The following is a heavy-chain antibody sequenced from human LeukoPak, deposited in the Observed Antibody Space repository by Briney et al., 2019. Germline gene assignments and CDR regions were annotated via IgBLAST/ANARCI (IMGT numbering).Heavy chain of an antibody. CDR3: GRAFPPLRTSSAGDL. J-gene: IGHJ4*02. Sequence: RGSLRLSCSASGFTLSDYDMNWVRQAPGKGLEWVSSISYLSSHVYYGDSVKGRFSISRDNAKNSLYLQMNSLGAEDTAIYYCGRAFPPLRTSSAGDLWGQGILVTVSS. CDR2: ISYLSSHV. CDR1: GFTLSDYD. D-gene: IGHD3-16*01. V-gene: IGHV3-21*01.